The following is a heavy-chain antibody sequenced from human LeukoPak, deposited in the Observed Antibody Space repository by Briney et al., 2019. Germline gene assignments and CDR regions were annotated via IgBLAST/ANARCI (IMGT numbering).Heavy chain of an antibody. CDR2: INNDDYDT. V-gene: IGHV5-51*01. D-gene: IGHD6-25*01. CDR1: GYTFNTYW. Sequence: GESLEISCKGSGYTFNTYWIGGGRQVPGKGVGGGGMINNDDYDTIYSPSFEGQVSISADRSFNTAYLQWSNLKASDTAMYFCAKGYSSGWPGAFDIWGQGTMVIVSS. CDR3: AKGYSSGWPGAFDI. J-gene: IGHJ3*02.